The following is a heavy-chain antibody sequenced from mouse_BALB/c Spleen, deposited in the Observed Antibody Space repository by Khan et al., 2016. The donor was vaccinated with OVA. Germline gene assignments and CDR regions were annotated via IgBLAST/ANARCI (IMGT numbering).Heavy chain of an antibody. CDR3: GRGNYCGSNSWFGY. V-gene: IGHV1-18*01. D-gene: IGHD1-1*01. CDR2: INPYNGGT. Sequence: EVQLQQSGPELVKPGASMKISCKASGYSFTDYTMNWVKQSHGKNLEWIGLINPYNGGTSYNQKFKGKATLTVDKSSSTAYMELLSLTSEDSAVYYCGRGNYCGSNSWFGYWGQGTLVTVSA. J-gene: IGHJ3*01. CDR1: GYSFTDYT.